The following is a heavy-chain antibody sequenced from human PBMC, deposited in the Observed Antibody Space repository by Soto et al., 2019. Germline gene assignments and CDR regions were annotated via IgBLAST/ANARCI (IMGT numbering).Heavy chain of an antibody. V-gene: IGHV4-59*01. J-gene: IGHJ6*02. CDR1: GGSISSYY. CDR2: IYYSGST. D-gene: IGHD3-22*01. CDR3: ARVSSGYYLYYYYYGMDV. Sequence: SETLSLTCTVSGGSISSYYWSWIRQPPGKGLEWIGYIYYSGSTNYNPSLKSRVTISVDTSKNQFSLKLSSVTAADTAVYYCARVSSGYYLYYYYYGMDVWGQGTTVTVYS.